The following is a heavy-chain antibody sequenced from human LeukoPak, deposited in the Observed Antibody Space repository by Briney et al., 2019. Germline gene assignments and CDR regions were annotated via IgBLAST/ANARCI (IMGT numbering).Heavy chain of an antibody. D-gene: IGHD1-1*01. CDR1: GFTFSSYA. CDR3: AREKASTTGTTDYDY. Sequence: GGSLRLSCAASGFTFSSYAMSWVRQAPGKGLEWVSAISGSGGSTYYADSVKGRFTISRDNAKNSLFLQMNSLRAGDTAVYYCAREKASTTGTTDYDYWGQGTLVTVSS. J-gene: IGHJ4*02. CDR2: ISGSGGST. V-gene: IGHV3-23*01.